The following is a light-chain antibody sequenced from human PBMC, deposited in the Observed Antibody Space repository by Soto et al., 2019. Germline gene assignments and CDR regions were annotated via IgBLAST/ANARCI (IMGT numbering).Light chain of an antibody. CDR1: QSLLHSNGYNY. Sequence: DIVMTQSPLSLPVTPGEPASISCRSSQSLLHSNGYNYLDWYLQKPGQSPQLLIYLGSNRASGVTDRFSGSGLGTDFTLKISSVEAEDVGVYYCMQALQTPYTFGQETKLEIK. CDR2: LGS. CDR3: MQALQTPYT. J-gene: IGKJ2*01. V-gene: IGKV2-28*01.